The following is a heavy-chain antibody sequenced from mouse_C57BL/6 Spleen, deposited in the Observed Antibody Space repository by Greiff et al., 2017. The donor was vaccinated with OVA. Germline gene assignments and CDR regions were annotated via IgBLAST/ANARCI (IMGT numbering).Heavy chain of an antibody. V-gene: IGHV1-15*01. CDR3: TRIRSTGTHYFDY. CDR2: IDPETGGT. J-gene: IGHJ2*01. D-gene: IGHD4-1*01. Sequence: QVQLQQSGAELVRPGASVTLSCKASGYTFTDYEMHWVKQTPVHGLEWIGAIDPETGGTAYNQKFKGKAILTADKSSSTAYMELRSLTSEDSAVYYCTRIRSTGTHYFDYWGQGTTLTVSS. CDR1: GYTFTDYE.